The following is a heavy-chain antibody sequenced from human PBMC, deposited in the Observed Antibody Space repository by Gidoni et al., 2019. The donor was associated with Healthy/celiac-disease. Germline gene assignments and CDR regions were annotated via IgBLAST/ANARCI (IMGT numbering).Heavy chain of an antibody. CDR2: IKSKTDGGTT. CDR3: TTSSIAPHDAFDI. Sequence: EVQLVESGGGLVKPGGHLRLSCAAHGFSFRNAWMSWVRQAPGKGLEWVGRIKSKTDGGTTDYAAPVKGRFTISRDDSKNTLYLQMNSRKTEDTAVYYCTTSSIAPHDAFDIWGQGTMVTVSS. CDR1: GFSFRNAW. D-gene: IGHD6-6*01. V-gene: IGHV3-15*01. J-gene: IGHJ3*02.